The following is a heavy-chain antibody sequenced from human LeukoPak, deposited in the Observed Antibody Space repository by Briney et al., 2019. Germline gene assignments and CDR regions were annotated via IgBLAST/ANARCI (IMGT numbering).Heavy chain of an antibody. V-gene: IGHV4-59*08. J-gene: IGHJ5*02. Sequence: SETLSLTCTVSGGSISSYYWSWIRQPPGKGLEWIGYIYYSGSTNYNPSLKSRVTISVDTSKNQFSLKLSSVTAADTAVYYCARHSELLWFGELRPWFDPWGQGTLVTVSS. D-gene: IGHD3-10*01. CDR1: GGSISSYY. CDR3: ARHSELLWFGELRPWFDP. CDR2: IYYSGST.